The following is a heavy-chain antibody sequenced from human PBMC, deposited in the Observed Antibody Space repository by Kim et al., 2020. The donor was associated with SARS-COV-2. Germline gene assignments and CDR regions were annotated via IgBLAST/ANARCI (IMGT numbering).Heavy chain of an antibody. CDR3: ARGQDPQMWIQLWPPDFDY. D-gene: IGHD5-18*01. J-gene: IGHJ4*02. V-gene: IGHV1-8*01. CDR2: MNPNSGNT. Sequence: ASVKVSCKASGYTFTSYDINWVRQATGQGLEWMGWMNPNSGNTGYAQKFQGRVTMTRNTSISTAYMELSSLRSEDTAVYYCARGQDPQMWIQLWPPDFDYWGQGTLVTVSS. CDR1: GYTFTSYD.